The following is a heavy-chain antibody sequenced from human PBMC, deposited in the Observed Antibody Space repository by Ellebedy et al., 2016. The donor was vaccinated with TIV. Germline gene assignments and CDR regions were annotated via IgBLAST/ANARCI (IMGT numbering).Heavy chain of an antibody. Sequence: ASVKVSCXASGYTFTSYYMHWVRQAPGQGLEWMGIINPSGGSTSYAQKFQGRVTITADESTSTAYMELSSLRSEDTAVYYCASYCSGGSCYVSPQPPHYYYYGMDVWGQGTTVTVSS. CDR2: INPSGGST. CDR3: ASYCSGGSCYVSPQPPHYYYYGMDV. CDR1: GYTFTSYY. D-gene: IGHD2-15*01. V-gene: IGHV1-46*01. J-gene: IGHJ6*02.